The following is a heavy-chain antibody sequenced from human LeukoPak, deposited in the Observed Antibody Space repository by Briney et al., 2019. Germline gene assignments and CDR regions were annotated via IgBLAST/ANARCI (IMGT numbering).Heavy chain of an antibody. Sequence: SVKVSCKGSGGTFSSYAISWVRQAPGQGLECMGRSFTIFGTAKSAQKFQGRATITTDESTSTAYMELSSLRSEDSAVYYCARGSGGVVTAYDYWGQGTLVIVSS. CDR1: GGTFSSYA. J-gene: IGHJ4*02. CDR3: ARGSGGVVTAYDY. D-gene: IGHD2-21*02. V-gene: IGHV1-69*05. CDR2: SFTIFGTA.